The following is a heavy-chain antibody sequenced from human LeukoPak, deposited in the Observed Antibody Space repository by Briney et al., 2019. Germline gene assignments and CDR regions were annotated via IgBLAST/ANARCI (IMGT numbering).Heavy chain of an antibody. CDR2: ISSSGSII. V-gene: IGHV3-48*03. D-gene: IGHD4-17*01. Sequence: GGSLRLSCAASGFTFSSYEMNWVRQAPGKGLEWVSYISSSGSIIYYADFVKGRFTISRDNAKNSLYLQMNSLRAEDTAVYYCVRGGPYGDYDAYWGQGTLVTVSS. CDR3: VRGGPYGDYDAY. CDR1: GFTFSSYE. J-gene: IGHJ4*02.